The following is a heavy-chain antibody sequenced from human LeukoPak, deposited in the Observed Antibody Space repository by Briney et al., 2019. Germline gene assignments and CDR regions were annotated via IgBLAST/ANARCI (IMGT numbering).Heavy chain of an antibody. Sequence: QTGGSLRLSCAASGFTFSSYEMNWVRQAPGKGLEWVSYISSSGSTIYYADSVKGRFTISRDNAKNSLYLQMNSLSAEDTAVYYCARAYSGAWSAWGQGTLVTVSS. D-gene: IGHD6-19*01. CDR2: ISSSGSTI. CDR1: GFTFSSYE. J-gene: IGHJ5*02. CDR3: ARAYSGAWSA. V-gene: IGHV3-48*03.